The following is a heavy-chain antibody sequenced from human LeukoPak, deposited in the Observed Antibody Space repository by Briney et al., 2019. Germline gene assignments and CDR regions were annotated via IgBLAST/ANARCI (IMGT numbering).Heavy chain of an antibody. D-gene: IGHD3-10*01. Sequence: GGSLRLSCAASGFTFSSYAMHWVRQAPGKGLEWVGVILYDGSMKYYADSVKGRFTISRDNSKNTLYLQMNSLRAEDTAVYYCARPRSSYYYGSGSYYNYWGQGTLVTVSS. CDR3: ARPRSSYYYGSGSYYNY. V-gene: IGHV3-30*04. CDR1: GFTFSSYA. CDR2: ILYDGSMK. J-gene: IGHJ4*02.